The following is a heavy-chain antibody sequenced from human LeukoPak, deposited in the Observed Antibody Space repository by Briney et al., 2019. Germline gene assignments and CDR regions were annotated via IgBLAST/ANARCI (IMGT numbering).Heavy chain of an antibody. CDR3: AKDANPSGALFDS. J-gene: IGHJ4*02. V-gene: IGHV3-9*01. CDR1: GFTFDDYA. CDR2: ISWNGGSI. Sequence: GKSLRLSCAASGFTFDDYAMHWVRQAPGKGLEWVSGISWNGGSIGYADSVKGRFTISRDNAKNSLYLQVNSLRVEDTAFYYCAKDANPSGALFDSWGQGTLVTVSS. D-gene: IGHD1-14*01.